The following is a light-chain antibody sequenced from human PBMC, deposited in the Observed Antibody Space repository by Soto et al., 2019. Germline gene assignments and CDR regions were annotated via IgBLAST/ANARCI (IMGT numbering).Light chain of an antibody. J-gene: IGLJ3*02. CDR2: NVI. CDR3: CSYTSSTTWV. CDR1: SSDVGGYNY. V-gene: IGLV2-14*03. Sequence: QSALTQPASVSGSPGQSITISCTGTSSDVGGYNYVSWYQQHPGKAPKLILYNVINRPSGISSRFSGSKSGNTASLTVSGLQAEDEADYYCCSYTSSTTWVFGVGTKLTVL.